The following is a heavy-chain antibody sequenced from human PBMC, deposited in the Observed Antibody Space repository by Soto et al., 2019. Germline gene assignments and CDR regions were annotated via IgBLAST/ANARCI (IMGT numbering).Heavy chain of an antibody. Sequence: RVSCGAAEVNSINYWMYCVRQAPGKGLVWVSRVNNDGTDTTHADSVKGRFTISRDNAENTLYLQMNSLRAEDTAVYYCARGGLQHALAVWGQGSTVPVSS. CDR3: ARGGLQHALAV. CDR2: VNNDGTDT. V-gene: IGHV3-74*03. CDR1: EVNSINYW. D-gene: IGHD6-13*01. J-gene: IGHJ6*02.